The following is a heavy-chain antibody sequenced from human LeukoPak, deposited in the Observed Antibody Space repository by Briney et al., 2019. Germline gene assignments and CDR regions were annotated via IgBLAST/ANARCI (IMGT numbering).Heavy chain of an antibody. D-gene: IGHD5-18*01. J-gene: IGHJ4*02. CDR1: GGSISGYY. V-gene: IGHV4-59*01. CDR2: IYYSGST. Sequence: PSETLSLTCTVSGGSISGYYWSWIRQPPGKGLEWIGYIYYSGSTNYNPSLKSRVTISVDTSKNQFSLKLSSVTAADTAVYYCARALPTAGLDYWGQGTLVTVSS. CDR3: ARALPTAGLDY.